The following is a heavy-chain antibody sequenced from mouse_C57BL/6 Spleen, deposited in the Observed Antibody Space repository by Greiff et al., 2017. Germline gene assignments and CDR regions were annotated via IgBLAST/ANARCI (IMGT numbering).Heavy chain of an antibody. D-gene: IGHD2-4*01. V-gene: IGHV1-4*01. CDR2: INPSSGYT. J-gene: IGHJ3*01. Sequence: QVQLKQSGAELARPGASVKMSCKASGYTFTSYTMHWVKQRPGQGLEWIGYINPSSGYTKYNQKFKDKATLTADKSSSTAYMQLSSLTSEDSAVYYCAIYYDYDWFAYWGQGTLVTVSA. CDR3: AIYYDYDWFAY. CDR1: GYTFTSYT.